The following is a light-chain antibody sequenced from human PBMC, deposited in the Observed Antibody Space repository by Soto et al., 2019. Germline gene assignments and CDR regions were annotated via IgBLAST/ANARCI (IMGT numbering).Light chain of an antibody. CDR2: DVS. J-gene: IGLJ1*01. CDR3: CSFAGINNLV. Sequence: QSALTQTPSASGSPGQSVTISCTGTSSDVGGYNSVSWYQQYPGKAPKLMIYDVSKRPSGVPDRFSGSKSDNTASLTVSGLQAEDEADYYCCSFAGINNLVFGTGTKVTVL. V-gene: IGLV2-8*01. CDR1: SSDVGGYNS.